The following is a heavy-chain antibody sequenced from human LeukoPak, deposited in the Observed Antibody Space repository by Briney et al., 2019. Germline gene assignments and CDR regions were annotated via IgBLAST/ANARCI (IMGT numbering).Heavy chain of an antibody. V-gene: IGHV3-21*01. CDR3: ARDLTPETSIVGARGVFDP. J-gene: IGHJ5*02. D-gene: IGHD1-26*01. Sequence: GGSLRLSCAASGFTFSSYSMNWVRQAPGKGLEWVSSISSSSSYIYYADSVKGRFTISRDNAKNSLYLQMNSLRAEDTAVYYCARDLTPETSIVGARGVFDPWGQGTLVTVSS. CDR2: ISSSSSYI. CDR1: GFTFSSYS.